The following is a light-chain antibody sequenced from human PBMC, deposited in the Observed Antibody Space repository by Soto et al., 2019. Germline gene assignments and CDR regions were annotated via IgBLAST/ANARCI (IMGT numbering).Light chain of an antibody. CDR3: SSYAGSNNFF. CDR2: EVS. V-gene: IGLV2-8*01. J-gene: IGLJ2*01. Sequence: QSALTQPPSASGSPGQSVTISCTGTSSDVGGYNYVSWYQQHPGKAPKLMIYEVSKRPSGVPDRFSGSKSGNTASLPVSGLQAEDEAEYYCSSYAGSNNFFLGGGTQLPVL. CDR1: SSDVGGYNY.